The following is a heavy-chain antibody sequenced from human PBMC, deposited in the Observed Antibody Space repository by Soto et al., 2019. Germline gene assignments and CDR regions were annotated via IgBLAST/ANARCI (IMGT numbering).Heavy chain of an antibody. V-gene: IGHV3-23*01. J-gene: IGHJ4*02. Sequence: EVQLLESGGDLVRPGGSLRLSCAASGFTFSDHTMTWVRQAPGKGLEWISRIRGNGADAAYADSVRGRFTISRDNSKSIVSLEMNSLRVEDTALYFCARGQDMWVTAQDYWGQGTLVTVS. CDR1: GFTFSDHT. CDR2: IRGNGADA. CDR3: ARGQDMWVTAQDY. D-gene: IGHD2-21*02.